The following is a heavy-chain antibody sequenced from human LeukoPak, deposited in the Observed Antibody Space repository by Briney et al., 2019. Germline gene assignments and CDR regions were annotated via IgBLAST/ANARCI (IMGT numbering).Heavy chain of an antibody. Sequence: SETLSLTCTVSGGSVSSGNYYWSWIRQPPGKGLEWIGYIYYSGSTNYNPSLKSRVTISVDTSKNQFSLKLSSVTAADTAVYYCARGFIVPDYWGQGTLVTVSS. D-gene: IGHD2-2*01. CDR3: ARGFIVPDY. V-gene: IGHV4-61*01. CDR1: GGSVSSGNYY. CDR2: IYYSGST. J-gene: IGHJ4*02.